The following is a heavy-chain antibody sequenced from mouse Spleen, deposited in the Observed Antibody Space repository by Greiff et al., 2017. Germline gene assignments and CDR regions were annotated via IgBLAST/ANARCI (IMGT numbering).Heavy chain of an antibody. CDR1: GYSITSGYY. D-gene: IGHD2-14*01. V-gene: IGHV3-2*02. Sequence: EVKLMESGPGLVKPSQSLSLTCSVTGYSITSGYYWNWIRQFPGNKLEWMGYISYSGSTSYNPSLKSRISITRDTSKNQFFLQLNSVTTEDTATYYCARNDYRSFAYWGQGTLVTVSA. CDR2: ISYSGST. J-gene: IGHJ3*01. CDR3: ARNDYRSFAY.